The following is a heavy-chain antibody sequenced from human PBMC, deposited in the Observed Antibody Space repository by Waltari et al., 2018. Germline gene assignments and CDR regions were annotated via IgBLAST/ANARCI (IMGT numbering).Heavy chain of an antibody. J-gene: IGHJ4*02. CDR3: ARVGYDILTGYYGFDY. V-gene: IGHV1-2*06. CDR1: GYTFTGYY. D-gene: IGHD3-9*01. Sequence: QVQLVQSGAEVKKPGASVKVSCKASGYTFTGYYMPWVRQAPGQGLEWMGRINPNSGGTNYAQKFQGRVTMTRDTSISTAYMELSRLRSDDTAVYYCARVGYDILTGYYGFDYWGQGTLVTVSS. CDR2: INPNSGGT.